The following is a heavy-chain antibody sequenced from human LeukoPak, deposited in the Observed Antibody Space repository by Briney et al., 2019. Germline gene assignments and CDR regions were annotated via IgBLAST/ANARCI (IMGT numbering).Heavy chain of an antibody. CDR3: ARRSGIAVAGAFDY. V-gene: IGHV3-23*01. Sequence: TGGSLRLSCAASGFTFSGYAMRWVRQAPGKGLEWVSGISGSGDSTYYADSVKGRFTISRDNSKNTLYLQMNSLRAEDTAVYYCARRSGIAVAGAFDYWGQGTLVTVSS. J-gene: IGHJ4*02. CDR1: GFTFSGYA. D-gene: IGHD6-19*01. CDR2: ISGSGDST.